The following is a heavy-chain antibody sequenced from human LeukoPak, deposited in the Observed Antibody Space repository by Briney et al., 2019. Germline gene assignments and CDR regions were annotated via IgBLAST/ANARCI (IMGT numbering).Heavy chain of an antibody. CDR2: ISSSSSYI. J-gene: IGHJ5*02. CDR1: GFTFSSYS. CDR3: AREGLGVWFDP. V-gene: IGHV3-21*01. D-gene: IGHD2-8*01. Sequence: GGSLRLSCAASGFTFSSYSMNWVRQAPGKGLEWVSSISSSSSYIYYADSVKGRFTISRDNAKNSLYLQMNSLRAEDTAVHYCAREGLGVWFDPWGQGTLVTVSS.